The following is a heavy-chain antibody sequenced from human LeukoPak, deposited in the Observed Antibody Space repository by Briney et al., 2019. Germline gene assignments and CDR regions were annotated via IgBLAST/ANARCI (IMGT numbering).Heavy chain of an antibody. Sequence: SETLSLTCTVSGGSISSYYWSWIRQPAGKGLEWIGRIYTSGSTNYNPSLKSRVTMSVGTSKNQFSLKLSSVTAADTAVYYCARDQIVVVPAAMGYYYYGMDVWGQGTTVTVSS. CDR2: IYTSGST. CDR1: GGSISSYY. D-gene: IGHD2-2*01. J-gene: IGHJ6*02. CDR3: ARDQIVVVPAAMGYYYYGMDV. V-gene: IGHV4-4*07.